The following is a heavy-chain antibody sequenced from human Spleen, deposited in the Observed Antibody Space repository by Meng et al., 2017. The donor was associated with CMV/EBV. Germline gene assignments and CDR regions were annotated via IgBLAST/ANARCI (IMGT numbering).Heavy chain of an antibody. D-gene: IGHD3-22*01. Sequence: QGKLQGSGPGLVKPSETLSLTCTVSGGSISSYYWSWIRQPAGKGLEWIGRIYTSGSTNYNPSLKSRVTMSVDTSKNQFSLKLSSVTAADTAVYYCARVYDSSGYYPNWFDPWGQGTLVTVSS. V-gene: IGHV4-4*07. CDR1: GGSISSYY. CDR3: ARVYDSSGYYPNWFDP. J-gene: IGHJ5*02. CDR2: IYTSGST.